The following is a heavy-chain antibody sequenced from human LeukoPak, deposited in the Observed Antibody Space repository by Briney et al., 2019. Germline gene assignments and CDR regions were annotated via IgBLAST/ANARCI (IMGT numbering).Heavy chain of an antibody. CDR1: GFTFSSYS. Sequence: GGSLRLSCAASGFTFSSYSMNWVSQAPGKGLEWVSSISSSSSYIYYADSVKGRFTISRDNAKNSLYLQMNSLRAEDTAVYYCAKDSRSVTVHTGEVDYWGQGTLVTVSS. J-gene: IGHJ4*02. CDR3: AKDSRSVTVHTGEVDY. D-gene: IGHD4-17*01. CDR2: ISSSSSYI. V-gene: IGHV3-21*01.